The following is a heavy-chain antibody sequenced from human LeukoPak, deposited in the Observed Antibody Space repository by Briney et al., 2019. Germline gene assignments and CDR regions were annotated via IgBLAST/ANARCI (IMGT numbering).Heavy chain of an antibody. J-gene: IGHJ4*02. CDR1: GGSFSGYY. Sequence: SETLSLTCAVYGGSFSGYYWSWIRQPPGKGLEWIGEINHSGSTNYNPSLKSRVAISVDTSKNQFSLKLSSVTAADTAVYYCARHAGYYDSSGYDLHFGWPPVGYWGQGTLVTVSS. V-gene: IGHV4-34*01. D-gene: IGHD3-22*01. CDR3: ARHAGYYDSSGYDLHFGWPPVGY. CDR2: INHSGST.